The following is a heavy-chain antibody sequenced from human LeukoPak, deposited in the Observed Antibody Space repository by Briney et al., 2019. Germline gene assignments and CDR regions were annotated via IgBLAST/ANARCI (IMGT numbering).Heavy chain of an antibody. Sequence: ASVKVSCKASGYSFTNYDINWVRQATGQGLEWMGWMNPKSGDTGYSQKFQGRVFITRDTSINTAYMELSRLRSDDTAVYYCATEGKYNWFDPWGQGTLVTVSS. J-gene: IGHJ5*02. CDR1: GYSFTNYD. CDR3: ATEGKYNWFDP. CDR2: MNPKSGDT. V-gene: IGHV1-8*03.